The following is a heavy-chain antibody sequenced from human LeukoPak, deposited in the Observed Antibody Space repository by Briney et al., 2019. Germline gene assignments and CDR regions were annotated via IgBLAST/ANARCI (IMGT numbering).Heavy chain of an antibody. V-gene: IGHV3-7*01. CDR2: IKQDGSEK. CDR1: GFTFSTYW. D-gene: IGHD1-14*01. CDR3: ARDLTRFDY. Sequence: GGSLRLSCAASGFTFSTYWMTWVRQAPGKGLEWVANIKQDGSEKYFVDSVKGRFSISRDNAKNSLYLQMNSLRAEDTAVYYCARDLTRFDYWGQGTLVTVSS. J-gene: IGHJ4*02.